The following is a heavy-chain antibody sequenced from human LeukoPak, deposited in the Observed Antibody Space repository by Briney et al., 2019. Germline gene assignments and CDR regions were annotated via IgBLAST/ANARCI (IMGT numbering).Heavy chain of an antibody. CDR1: GGSISSSSYY. V-gene: IGHV4-39*07. Sequence: SETLSLTCTVSGGSISSSSYYWGWIRQSPGKGLEWIGEINHSGSTNYNPSLKSRVTISVDTSKNQFSLKLSSVTAADTAVYYCARGPSEGFDYWGQGTLVTVSS. CDR2: INHSGST. CDR3: ARGPSEGFDY. J-gene: IGHJ4*02.